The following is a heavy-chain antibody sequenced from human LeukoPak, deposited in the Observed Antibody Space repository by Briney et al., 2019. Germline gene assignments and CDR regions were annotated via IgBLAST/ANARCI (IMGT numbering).Heavy chain of an antibody. V-gene: IGHV3-64*01. D-gene: IGHD1-26*01. CDR3: ARVSGSYPWYDY. J-gene: IGHJ4*02. CDR2: ISSNGGST. CDR1: GFTFSSYA. Sequence: PGGSLRLSCAASGFTFSSYAMHWLRQAPGKGLEYVSAISSNGGSTYYANSVKGRFTISRDNSKNTLYLQMGSLRAEDMAVYYCARVSGSYPWYDYWGQGTLVTVSS.